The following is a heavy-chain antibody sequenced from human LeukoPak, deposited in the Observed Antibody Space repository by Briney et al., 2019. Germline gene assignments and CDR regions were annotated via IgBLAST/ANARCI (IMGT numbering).Heavy chain of an antibody. J-gene: IGHJ4*02. CDR1: GGTFSRYA. CDR2: ISAYNGNT. Sequence: ASVNVSCKASGGTFSRYAISWVRQAPGQGLEWMGWISAYNGNTDYPQKLQGRVTMTTDTSTSTAYMELRSLRSDDTAVYYCVRGGIEIAGTGEFEYWGQGTLVIVSS. D-gene: IGHD6-13*01. CDR3: VRGGIEIAGTGEFEY. V-gene: IGHV1-18*01.